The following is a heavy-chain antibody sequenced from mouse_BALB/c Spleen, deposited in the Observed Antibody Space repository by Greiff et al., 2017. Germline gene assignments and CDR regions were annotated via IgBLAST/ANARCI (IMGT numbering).Heavy chain of an antibody. V-gene: IGHV5-17*02. CDR1: GFTFSSFG. D-gene: IGHD1-1*01. CDR2: ISSGSSTI. J-gene: IGHJ4*01. Sequence: EVKLVESGGGLVQPGGSRKLSCAASGFTFSSFGMHWVRQAPEKGLEWVAYISSGSSTIYYADTVKGRFTISRDNPKNTLFLQMTSLRSEDTAMYYCARGDYYGSSPYYYAMDYWGQGTSVTVSS. CDR3: ARGDYYGSSPYYYAMDY.